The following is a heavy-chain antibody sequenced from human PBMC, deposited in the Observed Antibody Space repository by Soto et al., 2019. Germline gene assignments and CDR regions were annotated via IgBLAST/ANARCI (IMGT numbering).Heavy chain of an antibody. CDR1: GYTFTNYH. J-gene: IGHJ4*02. CDR3: ALPKNALGWYNF. Sequence: QVQVVQSGAEVKKPGASVKVSCKTSGYTFTNYHVHWVRQAPGQGLEWMGAINPNGGSTTYAQHLQGRVTMTRDSSTSTVTMEMGSLRSGAWAVYYCALPKNALGWYNFWGQGTLVTVS. V-gene: IGHV1-46*01. D-gene: IGHD6-19*01. CDR2: INPNGGST.